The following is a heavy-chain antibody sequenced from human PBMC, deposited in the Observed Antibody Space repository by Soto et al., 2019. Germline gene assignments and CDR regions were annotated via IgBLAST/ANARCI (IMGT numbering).Heavy chain of an antibody. J-gene: IGHJ4*02. CDR2: MNPDSGHA. CDR3: ARRPHCSGGIRYHGLDK. CDR1: GYTFTNSD. V-gene: IGHV1-8*01. Sequence: ASVKVSCKASGYTFTNSDINWGRQAPGQGLEWMGWMNPDSGHAAYAQKFQGRVTLTTSTSTSTVYMEMRSLGSEDTAVYYCARRPHCSGGIRYHGLDKWGQGTLVPVSS. D-gene: IGHD6-25*01.